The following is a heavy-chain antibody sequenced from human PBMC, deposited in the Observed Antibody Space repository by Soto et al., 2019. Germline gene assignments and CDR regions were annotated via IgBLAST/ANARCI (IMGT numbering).Heavy chain of an antibody. D-gene: IGHD5-12*01. J-gene: IGHJ6*02. CDR3: ARERSKWLRRYYYYYGMDV. CDR1: GYTFTSYY. CDR2: INPSGGST. Sequence: ASVKVSCKXSGYTFTSYYMHWVRQAPGQGLEWMGIINPSGGSTSYAQKFQGRVTMTRDTSTSTVYMELSSLRSEDTAVYYCARERSKWLRRYYYYYGMDVWGQGTTVTVSS. V-gene: IGHV1-46*01.